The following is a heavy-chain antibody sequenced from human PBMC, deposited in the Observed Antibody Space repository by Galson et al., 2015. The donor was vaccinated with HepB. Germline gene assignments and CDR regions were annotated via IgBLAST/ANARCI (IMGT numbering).Heavy chain of an antibody. Sequence: SLRLSCAASGFTFSSYSMNWVRQAPGKGLEWVSSISSSSSYIYYADSVKGRFTISRDNAKNSLYLQMNSLRAEDTAVYYCARADSSGWYGGPVDYWGQGTLVTVSS. D-gene: IGHD6-19*01. J-gene: IGHJ4*02. V-gene: IGHV3-21*04. CDR2: ISSSSSYI. CDR1: GFTFSSYS. CDR3: ARADSSGWYGGPVDY.